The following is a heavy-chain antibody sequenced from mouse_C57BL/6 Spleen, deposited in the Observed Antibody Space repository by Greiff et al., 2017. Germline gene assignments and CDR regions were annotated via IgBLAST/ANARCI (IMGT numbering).Heavy chain of an antibody. CDR3: AGGYGSSYAMDY. CDR2: INPSNGGT. Sequence: QVQLQQPGTELVKPGASVKLSCKASGYTFTSYWMHWVKQRPGQGLEWIGNINPSNGGTNYNEKFKSKATLTVDKASRTAYMQRSSLTSEDSAVYYCAGGYGSSYAMDYWGQGTSVTVSS. D-gene: IGHD1-1*01. CDR1: GYTFTSYW. J-gene: IGHJ4*01. V-gene: IGHV1-53*01.